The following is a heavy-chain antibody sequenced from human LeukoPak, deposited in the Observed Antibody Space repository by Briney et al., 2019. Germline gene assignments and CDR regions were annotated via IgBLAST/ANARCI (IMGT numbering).Heavy chain of an antibody. CDR2: IYTSGST. V-gene: IGHV4-61*02. D-gene: IGHD3-10*01. Sequence: SQTLSLTCTVSGGSISSGSYYWSWIRQPAGKGLEWIGRIYTSGSTNYNPSLKSRVTISVDTSKNQFSLKLSSVTAADTAVYYCASTMVRGVIIPLDPWGQGTLVTVSP. J-gene: IGHJ5*02. CDR3: ASTMVRGVIIPLDP. CDR1: GGSISSGSYY.